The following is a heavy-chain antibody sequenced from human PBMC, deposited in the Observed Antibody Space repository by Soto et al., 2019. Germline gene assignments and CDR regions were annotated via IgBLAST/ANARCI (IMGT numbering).Heavy chain of an antibody. CDR1: GGTFSSYA. CDR3: AREVRGYCSGGSCYLAHFDD. V-gene: IGHV1-69*13. Sequence: SVKVSCKASGGTFSSYAISWVRQAPGQGLEWMGGIIPIFGTANYAQKFQGRVTITADESTSTAYMELSSLRSEDTAVYYCAREVRGYCSGGSCYLAHFDDWGQGTLVTVSS. J-gene: IGHJ4*02. CDR2: IIPIFGTA. D-gene: IGHD2-15*01.